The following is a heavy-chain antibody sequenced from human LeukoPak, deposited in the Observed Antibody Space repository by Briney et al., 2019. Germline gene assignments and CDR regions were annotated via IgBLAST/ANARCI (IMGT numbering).Heavy chain of an antibody. J-gene: IGHJ5*02. CDR3: SRGDVFDSNVYNWFDP. Sequence: ASVKVSCKTSGYTFTSYYMHWVRQAPGQGLEWMGIINPSGGSTTYAQKFQGRVTMTRDTSTGTVYMELSRLRSEDTALYYWSRGDVFDSNVYNWFDPWGQGTLVIVSS. CDR2: INPSGGST. D-gene: IGHD3-22*01. CDR1: GYTFTSYY. V-gene: IGHV1-46*01.